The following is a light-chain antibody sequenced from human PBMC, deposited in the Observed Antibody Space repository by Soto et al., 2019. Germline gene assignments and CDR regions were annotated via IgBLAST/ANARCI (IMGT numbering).Light chain of an antibody. Sequence: DIQMTQSPSTLSASVGDGVTITCRASQSISNWLAWYQQKPGRAPKLLIYDASTLESGVPSRFSGSGSGTEFTLTISSLQPDDFATYYCQQYNSYSWTFGQGTKVEIK. V-gene: IGKV1-5*01. CDR2: DAS. J-gene: IGKJ1*01. CDR1: QSISNW. CDR3: QQYNSYSWT.